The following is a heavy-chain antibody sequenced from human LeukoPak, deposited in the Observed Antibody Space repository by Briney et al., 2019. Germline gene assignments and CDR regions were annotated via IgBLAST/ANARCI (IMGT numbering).Heavy chain of an antibody. V-gene: IGHV4-59*12. D-gene: IGHD2-21*02. J-gene: IGHJ4*02. CDR1: GGSISSYY. CDR3: ARAYCVGDCTVLHIYFDN. Sequence: SETLSLTYTVSGGSISSYYWSWIRQPPGKGLEWIGYIYYSGSTNYNPSLKSRVTISVDTSKNQFSLKLSSVTAADTAVYYCARAYCVGDCTVLHIYFDNWGQGTLVTVSS. CDR2: IYYSGST.